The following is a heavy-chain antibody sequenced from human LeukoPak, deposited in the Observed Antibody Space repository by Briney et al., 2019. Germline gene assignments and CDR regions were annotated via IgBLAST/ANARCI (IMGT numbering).Heavy chain of an antibody. J-gene: IGHJ4*02. CDR1: GFTFNSYA. V-gene: IGHV3-30*04. CDR2: ISYDGSNK. Sequence: GGSLRLSCAASGFTFNSYAIHWVRQAPGKGLEWVAVISYDGSNKYYPDSVKGRFTISRDNSKNTLYLQLNSLRPEDTAVYYCARDQLAYSGYDTLFDYWGQGTLVTVSS. CDR3: ARDQLAYSGYDTLFDY. D-gene: IGHD5-12*01.